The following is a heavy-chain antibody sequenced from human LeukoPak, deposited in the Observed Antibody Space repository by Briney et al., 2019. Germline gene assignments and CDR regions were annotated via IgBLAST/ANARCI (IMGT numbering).Heavy chain of an antibody. CDR3: ARETTEKTMIRPRAGDAFDI. CDR1: GFTFSSYS. J-gene: IGHJ3*02. Sequence: GGSLRLSCAASGFTFSSYSMNWVRQAPGKGLEWVSSISSSSSYIYYADSVKGRFTISRDSAKNSLYLQMNSLRAEDTAVYYCARETTEKTMIRPRAGDAFDIWGQGTMVTVSS. D-gene: IGHD3-22*01. V-gene: IGHV3-21*01. CDR2: ISSSSSYI.